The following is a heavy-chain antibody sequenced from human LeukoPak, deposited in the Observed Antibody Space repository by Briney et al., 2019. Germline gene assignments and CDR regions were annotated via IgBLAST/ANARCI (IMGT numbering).Heavy chain of an antibody. V-gene: IGHV3-23*01. Sequence: GGSLRLSCAASGFSFSSYAMSWVRQAPGKGLEWVSVISASGGSTYYADSVKGRFTISRDNSKNTLYLQMNSLRAEDTAVYYCAKGGGYSYGQQFDYWGQGTLVSVSS. CDR3: AKGGGYSYGQQFDY. CDR1: GFSFSSYA. J-gene: IGHJ4*02. CDR2: ISASGGST. D-gene: IGHD5-18*01.